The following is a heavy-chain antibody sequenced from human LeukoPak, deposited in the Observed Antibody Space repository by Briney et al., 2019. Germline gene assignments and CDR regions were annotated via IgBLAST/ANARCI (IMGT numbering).Heavy chain of an antibody. CDR1: GFTFSSYS. J-gene: IGHJ4*02. D-gene: IGHD3-16*02. V-gene: IGHV3-21*01. CDR2: ISSSSSYI. Sequence: PGGSLRLSCAASGFTFSSYSMNWVRQAPGKGLEWVSSISSSSSYIYYADSVKGRFTISRDNAKNSLYLQMNSLRAEDTAVYYCAKSPFPGSYYFDYWGQGTLVTVSS. CDR3: AKSPFPGSYYFDY.